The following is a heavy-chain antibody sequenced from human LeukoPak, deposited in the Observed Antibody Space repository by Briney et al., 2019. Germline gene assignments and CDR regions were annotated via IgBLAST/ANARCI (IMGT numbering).Heavy chain of an antibody. D-gene: IGHD5-12*01. CDR2: IYDSGCP. CDR3: ARGGSGYDSFYYYGMDV. Sequence: KPSETLSLTCTFSGRSLSIYYWSWIRQPPGKGLGWVGYIYDSGCPNYHPSLKGRVPIPVKTSKNQFSLKMSSVTAADTAVYYCARGGSGYDSFYYYGMDVGGQGTTVTVSS. CDR1: GRSLSIYY. J-gene: IGHJ6*02. V-gene: IGHV4-59*01.